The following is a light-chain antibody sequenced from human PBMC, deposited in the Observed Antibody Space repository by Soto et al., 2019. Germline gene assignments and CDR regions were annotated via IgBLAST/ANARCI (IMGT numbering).Light chain of an antibody. J-gene: IGLJ1*01. V-gene: IGLV2-8*01. CDR1: SSDVGGYNY. CDR2: EVN. Sequence: QSVLTQPPSASGSPGQSVTISCTGTSSDVGGYNYVSWYQQHPGKVPKLMVYEVNKRPSGVPDRFSGSKSGNTASLTVSRLQAEDEADYYCTSYAGGNIVFGTGTKVTVL. CDR3: TSYAGGNIV.